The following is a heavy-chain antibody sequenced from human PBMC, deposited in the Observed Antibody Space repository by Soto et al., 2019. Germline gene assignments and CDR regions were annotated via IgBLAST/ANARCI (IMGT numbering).Heavy chain of an antibody. CDR3: ARVHDYGDYFPAY. J-gene: IGHJ4*02. V-gene: IGHV3-48*02. Sequence: EVQLVESGGGLVQPGGSLRLSCAASGFTFSSYNMNWVRQAPGKGLEWVSHISSTSGSIYYADSVKGRFTISRDNAKNSLYLQMNSLRDEDTAVYYCARVHDYGDYFPAYWGQGTLVTVSS. CDR2: ISSTSGSI. CDR1: GFTFSSYN. D-gene: IGHD4-17*01.